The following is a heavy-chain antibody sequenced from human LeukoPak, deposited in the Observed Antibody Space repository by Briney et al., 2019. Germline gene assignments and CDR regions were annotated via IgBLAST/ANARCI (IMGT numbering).Heavy chain of an antibody. CDR1: GFTFSSYA. CDR3: ARGRGIVAPSGY. V-gene: IGHV3-30*04. D-gene: IGHD1-26*01. J-gene: IGHJ4*02. CDR2: ISYDGSNK. Sequence: GRSLRLSCAASGFTFSSYAMHWVRQAPGKGREWVAVISYDGSNKYYADSVKGRFTISRDNSKNTLYLQMNSLRAEDTAVYYCARGRGIVAPSGYWGQGTLVTVSS.